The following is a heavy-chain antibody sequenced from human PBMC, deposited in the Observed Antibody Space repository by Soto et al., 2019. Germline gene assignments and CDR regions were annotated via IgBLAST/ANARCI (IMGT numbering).Heavy chain of an antibody. CDR1: GYSFTSYW. V-gene: IGHV5-10-1*03. CDR2: IDPSDSYV. J-gene: IGHJ6*02. Sequence: EVELVQSGAEVKKPGESLRISCTGSGYSFTSYWISWVRQMPGKGLEWMGKIDPSDSYVDYSPSFQGHVSISADKSISTVYLQWSSLKASDSAMYYCARVPTYYYYGMDVWGQGTTVTVSS. CDR3: ARVPTYYYYGMDV.